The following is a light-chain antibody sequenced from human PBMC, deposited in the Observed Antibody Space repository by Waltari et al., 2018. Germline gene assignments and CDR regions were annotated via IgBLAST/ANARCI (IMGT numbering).Light chain of an antibody. J-gene: IGKJ1*01. CDR3: QQYNSAST. V-gene: IGKV1-5*03. CDR1: QSISSW. CDR2: KAS. Sequence: DIQLTQSPSTLSASVGDRVPITCRASQSISSWLAWYQQKPGKAPKLLSYKASSLESGVPSRFSGSGSGTEFTLTISSLQPDDFATYYCQQYNSASTFGQGTKVEIK.